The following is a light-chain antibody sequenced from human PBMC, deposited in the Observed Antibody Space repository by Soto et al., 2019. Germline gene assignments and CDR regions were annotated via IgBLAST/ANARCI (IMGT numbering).Light chain of an antibody. V-gene: IGKV3-20*01. CDR3: QQYRMSPNT. Sequence: EIVFTQSPGTLSLSPGERATLSCGANQRVDDSHLAWYQLRPGQAPRLLIFGASTRATGIPDRFSGSGSGTDFSLTIRGLKPEDFAVYYCQQYRMSPNTFGQGTRLEIK. CDR2: GAS. CDR1: QRVDDSH. J-gene: IGKJ5*01.